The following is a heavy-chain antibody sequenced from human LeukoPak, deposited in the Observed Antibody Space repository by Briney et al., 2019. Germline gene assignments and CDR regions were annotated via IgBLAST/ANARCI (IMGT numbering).Heavy chain of an antibody. Sequence: GGSLRLSCAASGFTFSSYAMSWVRQAPGKGLEWVSAISGSGGSTYYADSVKGRFTISRDNSKNTLYLQINSLRAEDTAVYYCGKGRGGGDMVVVPIPGGFDYWGQGTLVTVSS. V-gene: IGHV3-23*01. D-gene: IGHD2-2*01. J-gene: IGHJ4*02. CDR2: ISGSGGST. CDR3: GKGRGGGDMVVVPIPGGFDY. CDR1: GFTFSSYA.